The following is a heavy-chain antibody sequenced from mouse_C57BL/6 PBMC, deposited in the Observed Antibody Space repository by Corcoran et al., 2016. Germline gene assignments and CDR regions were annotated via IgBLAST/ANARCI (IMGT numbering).Heavy chain of an antibody. V-gene: IGHV9-3*01. CDR2: INTYSGVP. J-gene: IGHJ3*01. D-gene: IGHD2-4*01. CDR1: GYTFTTYG. Sequence: QIQLVQSGPELKKPGETVKISCKASGYTFTTYGMSWVKQAPGKGLKWMGWINTYSGVPTYADDFKGRFAFSLETSASTAYLQINNLKNEDTATYFCARGDDYEGFAYWGQGTLVTVSA. CDR3: ARGDDYEGFAY.